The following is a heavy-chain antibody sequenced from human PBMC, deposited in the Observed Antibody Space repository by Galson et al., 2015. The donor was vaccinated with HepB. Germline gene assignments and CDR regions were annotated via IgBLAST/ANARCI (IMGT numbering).Heavy chain of an antibody. CDR3: ARNSGNNYRYFFKS. J-gene: IGHJ5*02. V-gene: IGHV3-23*01. D-gene: IGHD1-26*01. CDR1: GFTFSNFA. CDR2: IGGSSGTT. Sequence: SLRLSCAASGFTFSNFALSWVRQAPGKGLEWVSVIGGSSGTTYYADSVKGRFTISRDNSKNTLYLQMNSLRAEDTAVYFCARNSGNNYRYFFKSWGQGTLVTASS.